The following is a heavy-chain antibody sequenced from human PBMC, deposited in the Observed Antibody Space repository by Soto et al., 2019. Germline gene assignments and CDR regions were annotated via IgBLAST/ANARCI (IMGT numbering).Heavy chain of an antibody. V-gene: IGHV1-8*01. D-gene: IGHD3-3*01. Sequence: ASVNVSCKASGYTFTSYDINWVRQATGQGLEWMGWMNPNSGNTGYAQKFQGRVTMTRNTSISTAYMELSSLRSEDTAVYYCARGPRRRFLEWLLQSFDYWGQGTLVTVSS. CDR2: MNPNSGNT. CDR3: ARGPRRRFLEWLLQSFDY. J-gene: IGHJ4*02. CDR1: GYTFTSYD.